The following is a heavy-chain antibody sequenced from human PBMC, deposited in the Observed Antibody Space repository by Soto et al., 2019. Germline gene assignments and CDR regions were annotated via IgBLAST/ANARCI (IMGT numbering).Heavy chain of an antibody. V-gene: IGHV4-39*01. CDR2: IYYSGST. CDR3: ARPKXGXATKGFDP. Sequence: QLQLQESGPGLVKPSETLSLTCTVSGGSISSSSYYWGWIRQPPGKGLEWIGSIYYSGSTYYNPSLKSRVTISVDTSKNQFSLKXSSVTXADTXVYYCARPKXGXATKGFDPWGQGTLVTVSS. J-gene: IGHJ5*02. CDR1: GGSISSSSYY. D-gene: IGHD5-12*01.